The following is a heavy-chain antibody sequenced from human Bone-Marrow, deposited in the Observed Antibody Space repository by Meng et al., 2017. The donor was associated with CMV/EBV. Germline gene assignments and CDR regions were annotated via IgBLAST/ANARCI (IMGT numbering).Heavy chain of an antibody. D-gene: IGHD3-3*01. Sequence: SVKVSCKASGGTFSSYTISWVRQAPGQGLEWMGRIIPILGIANYAQKFQGRVTITADKSTSTAYMELSSLRSDDTAVYYCARTLSTYYDFWSGYYTPSYYFDYWDQGTLVTVSS. CDR2: IIPILGIA. CDR1: GGTFSSYT. J-gene: IGHJ4*02. V-gene: IGHV1-69*02. CDR3: ARTLSTYYDFWSGYYTPSYYFDY.